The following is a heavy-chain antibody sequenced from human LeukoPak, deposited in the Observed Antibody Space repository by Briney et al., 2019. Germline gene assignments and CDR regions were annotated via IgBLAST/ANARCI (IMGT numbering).Heavy chain of an antibody. Sequence: PSGTLSLTCAVSDGSITISNWWNWVRQPPGKGLEWIGEVYHSGSTYYNPSLKSRVTISVDTSKNQFSLKVSSVTAADTAVYYCARLQGSGSPPFDYWGQGTLVTVSS. CDR1: DGSITISNW. CDR2: VYHSGST. J-gene: IGHJ4*02. CDR3: ARLQGSGSPPFDY. V-gene: IGHV4-4*02. D-gene: IGHD3-10*01.